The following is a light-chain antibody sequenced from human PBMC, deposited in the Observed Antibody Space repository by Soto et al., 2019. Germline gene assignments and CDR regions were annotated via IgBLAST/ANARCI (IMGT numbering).Light chain of an antibody. V-gene: IGKV3-15*01. Sequence: ELVLTQSTANLSLSPGERDTLSCRASYSVSSYLALYQPTAGQAPRLLIYNASPRAPGIPARFSGSGSGTGFTLTINSLQSEDFAVYYCQQYNIWPPITFGQGTLLE. CDR3: QQYNIWPPIT. J-gene: IGKJ5*01. CDR2: NAS. CDR1: YSVSSY.